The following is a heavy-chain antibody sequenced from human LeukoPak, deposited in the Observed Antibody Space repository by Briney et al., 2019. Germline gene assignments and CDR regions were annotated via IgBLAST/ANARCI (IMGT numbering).Heavy chain of an antibody. J-gene: IGHJ4*02. CDR2: INPSGGST. V-gene: IGHV1-46*01. CDR3: ARDRTTTYFDY. D-gene: IGHD1-7*01. CDR1: GYTFTSYY. Sequence: ASVKVSCKASGYTFTSYYMHWVRQAPGQGLEWMGIINPSGGSTSYAQEFQGRVTMTRDMSTSTVYMELSSLRSEDTAVYYCARDRTTTYFDYWGQGTLVTVSS.